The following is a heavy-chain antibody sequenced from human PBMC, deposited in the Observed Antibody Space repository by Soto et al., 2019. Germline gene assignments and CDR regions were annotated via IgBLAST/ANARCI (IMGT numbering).Heavy chain of an antibody. Sequence: SLRLSCAASGFIFSSYAVHWVRQAPGKGPEWVAVITYDGRKKYYADSVKGRFTISRDNSKNTLYLQMSALGADDTAVYLCATGAPDGDFFDDWGQGTLVTVSS. D-gene: IGHD1-26*01. J-gene: IGHJ4*02. CDR3: ATGAPDGDFFDD. CDR1: GFIFSSYA. V-gene: IGHV3-30*11. CDR2: ITYDGRKK.